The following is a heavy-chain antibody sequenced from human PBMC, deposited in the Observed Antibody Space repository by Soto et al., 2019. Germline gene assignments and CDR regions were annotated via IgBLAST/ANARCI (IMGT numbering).Heavy chain of an antibody. V-gene: IGHV4-31*03. D-gene: IGHD3-22*01. J-gene: IGHJ4*02. CDR1: GGSISSGGYY. Sequence: SETLSLTCTVSGGSISSGGYYWSWIRQHPGKGLEWIGYIYYSGSTYYNPSLKSRVTISVDTSKNQFSLKLSSVTAADTAVYYCARWDYYDSSGYYFDYWGQGTLVTVSS. CDR3: ARWDYYDSSGYYFDY. CDR2: IYYSGST.